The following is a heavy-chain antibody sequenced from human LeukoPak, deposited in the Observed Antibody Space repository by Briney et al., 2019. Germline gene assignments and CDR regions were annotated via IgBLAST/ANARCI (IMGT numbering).Heavy chain of an antibody. V-gene: IGHV4-30-4*01. Sequence: SETLSLTCTVSGASIRSGDYYWSWIRQPPGKGLEWIGYIYDGGSTYYNPSLKSRITISVDTSENRFSLKLSSVTATDTAVYYCARDCSGGSCYGAFDIWGQGTMATVSS. D-gene: IGHD2-15*01. J-gene: IGHJ3*02. CDR3: ARDCSGGSCYGAFDI. CDR1: GASIRSGDYY. CDR2: IYDGGST.